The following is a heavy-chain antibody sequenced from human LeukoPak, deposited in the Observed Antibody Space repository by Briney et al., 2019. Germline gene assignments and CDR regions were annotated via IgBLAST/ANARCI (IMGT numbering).Heavy chain of an antibody. Sequence: SQTLSLTCAISGDTVSSNTAAWHWLRQSPSRGLEWLGRTYYRSKWNTDYAASVQNRITINPDTSTNQFSLQLKSATPEDTAVYYCSRQRSTSTYYFGLDVWGQGTTVTVSS. V-gene: IGHV6-1*01. CDR1: GDTVSSNTAA. J-gene: IGHJ6*02. CDR3: SRQRSTSTYYFGLDV. CDR2: TYYRSKWNT. D-gene: IGHD6-6*01.